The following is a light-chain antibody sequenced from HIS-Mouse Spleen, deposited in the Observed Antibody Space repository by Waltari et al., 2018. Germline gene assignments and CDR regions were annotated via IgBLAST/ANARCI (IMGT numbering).Light chain of an antibody. CDR3: AAWDDSLSGPV. J-gene: IGLJ3*02. CDR1: SSNIGSNY. CDR2: RNN. Sequence: QSVLTQPPSASGTPGQRVTISCSGSSSNIGSNYVYWYQQLPGTAPKLLIYRNNQRRSGVPDRFSGSKSGTSASLAISGLRSEDEADYYCAAWDDSLSGPVFGGGTKLTV. V-gene: IGLV1-47*01.